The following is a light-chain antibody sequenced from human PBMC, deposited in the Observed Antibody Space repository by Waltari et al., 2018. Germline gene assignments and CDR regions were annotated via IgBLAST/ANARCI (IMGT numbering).Light chain of an antibody. CDR1: QSLLDRNGYNL. CDR2: FGS. CDR3: MQALQTPWT. V-gene: IGKV2-28*01. Sequence: DIVVTQSPLSLPVTPREPASISCRSSQSLLDRNGYNLLDWYLQKPGQSPQLLIYFGSNRASGVPDRFSGSGSGRDFTLKISRVEAEDVGVYYCMQALQTPWTFGQGTKVEIK. J-gene: IGKJ1*01.